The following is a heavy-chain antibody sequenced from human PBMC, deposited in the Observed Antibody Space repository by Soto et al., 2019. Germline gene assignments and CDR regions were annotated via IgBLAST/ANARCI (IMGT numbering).Heavy chain of an antibody. CDR3: ARVPNSDYTLFDY. Sequence: QVQLVESGGGVVQPGRSLRLSCAASGFTFSSYGMHWVRQAPGKGLEWVAVIWYDGSNKYYADSVKGRFTISRDNSKNTLYLQMNSLRAEDTAVYYCARVPNSDYTLFDYWGQGTLVTVSS. CDR1: GFTFSSYG. D-gene: IGHD5-12*01. J-gene: IGHJ4*02. CDR2: IWYDGSNK. V-gene: IGHV3-33*01.